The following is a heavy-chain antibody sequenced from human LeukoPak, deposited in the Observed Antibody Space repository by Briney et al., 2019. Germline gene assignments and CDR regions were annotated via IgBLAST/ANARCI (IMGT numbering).Heavy chain of an antibody. V-gene: IGHV4-61*01. Sequence: TSSETLSLTCTVSGGSVSSGSNYWSWIRQPPGKGLEWIGYIFYSGSTDYNPSLKSRVTISRDTSKNQFSLRLSSVTAADTAVYYCARVSDGYNNGDNWGQGTLVTVSS. D-gene: IGHD5-24*01. CDR1: GGSVSSGSNY. J-gene: IGHJ4*02. CDR3: ARVSDGYNNGDN. CDR2: IFYSGST.